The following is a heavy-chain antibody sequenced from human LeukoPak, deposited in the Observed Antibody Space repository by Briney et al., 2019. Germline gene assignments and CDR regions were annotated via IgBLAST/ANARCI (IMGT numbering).Heavy chain of an antibody. CDR2: INPSGGST. Sequence: ASVKVSCKASGYTFTSYYMHWVRQAPGQGLEWMGIINPSGGSTSYAQKFQGRVTMTRDTSTSTVYMELSSLRSEDTAVYYCARDRSDYDILTGPYDAFDIWGQGRMVTVSS. V-gene: IGHV1-46*01. D-gene: IGHD3-9*01. CDR1: GYTFTSYY. CDR3: ARDRSDYDILTGPYDAFDI. J-gene: IGHJ3*02.